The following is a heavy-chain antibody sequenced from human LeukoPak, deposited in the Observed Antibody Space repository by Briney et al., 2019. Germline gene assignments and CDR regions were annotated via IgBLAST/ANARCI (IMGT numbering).Heavy chain of an antibody. J-gene: IGHJ4*02. V-gene: IGHV1-2*02. CDR3: ARPLGSQGSYPLYNY. CDR2: INPNSGGT. D-gene: IGHD3-16*01. Sequence: GSVKVSCKASGYTFTGYYMHWVRPAPGQGVEWMGWINPNSGGTNYAQKFQGRVTMTRDTSISTAYMELSRLRSDDTAVYYCARPLGSQGSYPLYNYWGQGTLVTVSS. CDR1: GYTFTGYY.